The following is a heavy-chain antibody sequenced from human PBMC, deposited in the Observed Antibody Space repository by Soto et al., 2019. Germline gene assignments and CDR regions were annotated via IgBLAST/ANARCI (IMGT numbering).Heavy chain of an antibody. V-gene: IGHV1-3*01. CDR3: ARLAPGDYVGHFDY. Sequence: ASVKVSCKASGYTFTSYAMHWVRQAPGQRLEWMGWINGGNGNTKYSQKFQGRVTITRGTSASTAYMELSSLRSEDTAVYYCARLAPGDYVGHFDYWGQGTLVTVSS. CDR1: GYTFTSYA. J-gene: IGHJ4*02. CDR2: INGGNGNT. D-gene: IGHD4-17*01.